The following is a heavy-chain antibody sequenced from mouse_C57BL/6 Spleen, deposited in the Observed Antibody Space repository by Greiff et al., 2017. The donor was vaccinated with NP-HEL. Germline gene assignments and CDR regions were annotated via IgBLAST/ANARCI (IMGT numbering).Heavy chain of an antibody. CDR2: IDPSDSYT. D-gene: IGHD1-1*01. CDR1: GYTFTSYW. CDR3: ARSGSPGSSFMDY. V-gene: IGHV1-50*01. J-gene: IGHJ4*01. Sequence: QVQLQQPGAELVKPGASVKLSCKASGYTFTSYWMQWVKQRPGQGLEWIGEIDPSDSYTNYNQKFKGKATLTVDTSSSTAYMQLSSLTSEYSAVYYCARSGSPGSSFMDYWGQGTSVTVSS.